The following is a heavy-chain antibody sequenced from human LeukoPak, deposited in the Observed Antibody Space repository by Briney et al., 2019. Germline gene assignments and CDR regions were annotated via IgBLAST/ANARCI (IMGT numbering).Heavy chain of an antibody. D-gene: IGHD1-14*01. CDR2: ISSSGSTT. CDR3: ARAQGPGAFDL. V-gene: IGHV3-48*03. CDR1: GFTFSTYE. J-gene: IGHJ3*01. Sequence: GGSLRLSCAASGFTFSTYEMNWVRQAPGKGLEWVSYISSSGSTTYYADSVKGRFTISRDNAKNSLYLQMNSLRAEDTAIYYCARAQGPGAFDLWGQGTVVTVSS.